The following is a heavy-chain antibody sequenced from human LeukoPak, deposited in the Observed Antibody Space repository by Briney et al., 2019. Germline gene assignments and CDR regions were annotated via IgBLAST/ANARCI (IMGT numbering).Heavy chain of an antibody. D-gene: IGHD2-15*01. J-gene: IGHJ4*02. CDR1: GGSISSYY. CDR3: TRGRWELRFDY. CDR2: INHSGST. V-gene: IGHV4-34*01. Sequence: SETLSLTCTVSGGSISSYYWSWIRQPPGKGLEWIGEINHSGSTNYNPSHKSRVTISVDTSKNQFSLKLNSVTAADTAVYYCTRGRWELRFDYWGRGTLVTVSS.